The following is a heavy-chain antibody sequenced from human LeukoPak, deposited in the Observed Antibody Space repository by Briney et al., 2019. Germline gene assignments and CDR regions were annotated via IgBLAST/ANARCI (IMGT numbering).Heavy chain of an antibody. D-gene: IGHD2-21*02. CDR1: GFTFSSYV. J-gene: IGHJ4*03. Sequence: GGSLRHSCAASGFTFSSYVMSWVRQAPGKGLEWVSGISASGSGTYYADSVKGRFTISRDNSKNTLYLQMNSLRAEDTAVYYCAKVTRWSWGHGSQFSVSS. V-gene: IGHV3-23*01. CDR3: AKVTRWS. CDR2: ISASGSGT.